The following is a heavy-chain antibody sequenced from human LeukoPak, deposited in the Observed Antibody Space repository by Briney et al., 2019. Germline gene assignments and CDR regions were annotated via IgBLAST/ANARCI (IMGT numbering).Heavy chain of an antibody. CDR3: TRIGPSGSGSYFFLDP. V-gene: IGHV3-74*01. CDR1: GFTFSSYW. D-gene: IGHD3-10*01. Sequence: GGSLRLSCAASGFTFSSYWMHWVRQAPGMGLVWVSRIDSDGSGASYADSVKGRFTISRDNAKNTLYLQMNSLRAEDTAVYYCTRIGPSGSGSYFFLDPWGQGTLVTVSS. J-gene: IGHJ5*02. CDR2: IDSDGSGA.